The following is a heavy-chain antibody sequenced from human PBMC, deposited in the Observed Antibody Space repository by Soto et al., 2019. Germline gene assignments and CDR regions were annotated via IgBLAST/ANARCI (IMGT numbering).Heavy chain of an antibody. V-gene: IGHV4-59*01. CDR1: GGSISSYY. Sequence: PSETLSLTCTVSGGSISSYYWSWIRQPPGKGLEWIGYIYYSGSTNYNPSLKSRVTISVDTSKNQFSLKLSSVTAADTAVYYCARDTNYDSSGYQYNWFDPWGQGTLVTVSS. CDR2: IYYSGST. J-gene: IGHJ5*02. CDR3: ARDTNYDSSGYQYNWFDP. D-gene: IGHD3-22*01.